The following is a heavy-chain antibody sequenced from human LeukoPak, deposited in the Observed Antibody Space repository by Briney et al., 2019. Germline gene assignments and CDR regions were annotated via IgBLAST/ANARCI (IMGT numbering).Heavy chain of an antibody. V-gene: IGHV4-34*01. CDR1: GESFSGYY. Sequence: SETLSLTCAVYGESFSGYYWSWLRQPPGKGLEWIGEINGGSTNYNPSLKSRVTISVDTSMNQFSLKLSSVTAADTAEYYCARGLWFGESRPYYYDYWGQGNLVTVST. J-gene: IGHJ4*02. CDR2: INGGST. CDR3: ARGLWFGESRPYYYDY. D-gene: IGHD3-10*01.